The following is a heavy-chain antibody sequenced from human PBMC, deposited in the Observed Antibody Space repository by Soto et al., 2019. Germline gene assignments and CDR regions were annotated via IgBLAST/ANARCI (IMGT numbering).Heavy chain of an antibody. V-gene: IGHV4-59*01. CDR3: ARASAMIVVTD. CDR1: GGSMSSYY. D-gene: IGHD3-22*01. J-gene: IGHJ4*02. Sequence: QVQLQESGPGLVKPSETLSLTCTVSGGSMSSYYWSWIRQPPGKGLEWIGYIYYSGSTNYSPSLKRRVTRSVDTSKNQCSLKLSAVTAADTAVYYWARASAMIVVTDWGQGTLVTVSS. CDR2: IYYSGST.